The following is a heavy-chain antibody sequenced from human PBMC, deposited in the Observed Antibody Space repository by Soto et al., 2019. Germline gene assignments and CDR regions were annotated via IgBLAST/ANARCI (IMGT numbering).Heavy chain of an antibody. CDR2: INAGNGNT. V-gene: IGHV1-3*01. CDR1: GYTFNSYA. J-gene: IGHJ4*02. CDR3: AKVLRYFDWPYDY. Sequence: GASVKVSCKASGYTFNSYAMHWVRQAPGQRLEWMGWINAGNGNTKYSQRFQGRVTITRDTSASTAYMELSSLRSEDTAVYYCAKVLRYFDWPYDYWGQGTLVTVSS. D-gene: IGHD3-9*01.